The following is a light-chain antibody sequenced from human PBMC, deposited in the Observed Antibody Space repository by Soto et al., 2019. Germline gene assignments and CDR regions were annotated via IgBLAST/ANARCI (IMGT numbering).Light chain of an antibody. CDR3: QQYNNWPYT. CDR2: GAS. V-gene: IGKV3-15*01. CDR1: QSVSSN. Sequence: EIVMTQSPDTLSVSPGERATLSCRAGQSVSSNLAWYQQKPGQAPRLLIFGASTRATGIPARFSGSGSGTEFTLTISSLQSEDFAVYHCQQYNNWPYTFGQGTTLEIK. J-gene: IGKJ2*01.